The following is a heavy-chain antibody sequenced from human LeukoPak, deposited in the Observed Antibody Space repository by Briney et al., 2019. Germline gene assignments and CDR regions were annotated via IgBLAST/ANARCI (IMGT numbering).Heavy chain of an antibody. CDR2: FYHDETT. J-gene: IGHJ4*02. Sequence: PSETLSLTRSVSGYSVSSTFYWGWIRQPPGKGLEWIGSFYHDETTYYNPSLESRVTLSVDSSKRHFYLDLYSVTAADTAVYYCANADSEDYFDYWGRGALVTVSS. CDR3: ANADSEDYFDY. CDR1: GYSVSSTFY. V-gene: IGHV4-38-2*02. D-gene: IGHD2-15*01.